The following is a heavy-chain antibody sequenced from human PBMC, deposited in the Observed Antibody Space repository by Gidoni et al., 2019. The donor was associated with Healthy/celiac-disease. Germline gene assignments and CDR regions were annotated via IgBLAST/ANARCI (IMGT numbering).Heavy chain of an antibody. Sequence: QVQLVESGGGVVQHGRSLRLSCAASGFTFSSYGMHWVRQAPGKGLEWVAVIWYDGSNKYYADSVKGRFTISRDNSKNTLYLQMNSLRAEDTAVYYCAREDSSGWAYYFDYWGQGTLVTVSS. D-gene: IGHD6-19*01. J-gene: IGHJ4*02. CDR3: AREDSSGWAYYFDY. V-gene: IGHV3-33*01. CDR1: GFTFSSYG. CDR2: IWYDGSNK.